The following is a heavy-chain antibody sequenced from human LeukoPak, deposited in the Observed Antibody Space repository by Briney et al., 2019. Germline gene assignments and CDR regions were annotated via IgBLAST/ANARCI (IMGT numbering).Heavy chain of an antibody. D-gene: IGHD3-3*01. CDR1: GFTLSNSA. Sequence: SVKVSCKASGFTLSNSAVQWVRQARGQRPEWIGWIVVGSGNTNYAQKFQERVTITRDMSTSTAYMELSSLRSEDTAVYYCVARSGYYYGMDVWGQGTTVTVSS. CDR3: VARSGYYYGMDV. J-gene: IGHJ6*02. CDR2: IVVGSGNT. V-gene: IGHV1-58*01.